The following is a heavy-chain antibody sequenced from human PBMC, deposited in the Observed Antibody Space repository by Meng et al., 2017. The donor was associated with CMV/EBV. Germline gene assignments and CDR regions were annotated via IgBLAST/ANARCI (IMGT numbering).Heavy chain of an antibody. CDR3: ARDRRVRGVIGYYYYGMDV. D-gene: IGHD3-10*01. J-gene: IGHJ6*02. Sequence: GSLRLSCTVSGGSISSYYWSWIRQPPGKGLEWIGYIYYSGSTNYNPSLKSRVTIPVDTSKNQFSLKLSSVTAADTAVYYCARDRRVRGVIGYYYYGMDVWGQGTTVTVSS. CDR2: IYYSGST. CDR1: GGSISSYY. V-gene: IGHV4-59*01.